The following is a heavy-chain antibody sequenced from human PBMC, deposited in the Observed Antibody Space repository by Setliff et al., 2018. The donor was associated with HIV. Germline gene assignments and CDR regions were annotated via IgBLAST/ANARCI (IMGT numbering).Heavy chain of an antibody. D-gene: IGHD4-4*01. V-gene: IGHV3-74*01. CDR3: ARTVDYKGLDT. J-gene: IGHJ3*02. CDR1: GFFFSTYW. Sequence: GGSLRLSCAASGFFFSTYWMNWVRQAPGKGPQWVARIVSDGSGTSHADSAKGRFIVSRDNAKSTLFLQMNSLRAEDTAMYYCARTVDYKGLDTWGQGTMVTVSS. CDR2: IVSDGSGT.